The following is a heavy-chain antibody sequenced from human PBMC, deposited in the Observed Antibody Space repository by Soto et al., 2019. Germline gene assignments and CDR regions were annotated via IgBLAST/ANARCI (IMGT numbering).Heavy chain of an antibody. Sequence: SETLSLTCTVSGGSISSYYWSWIRQPAGKGLEWIGRIYTSGSTNYNPSLKSRVTMSVDTSKNQFSLKLSSVTAADTAVHYCARYCGGDCWEVGAFDIWGQGTMVTVSS. D-gene: IGHD2-21*02. CDR3: ARYCGGDCWEVGAFDI. CDR2: IYTSGST. CDR1: GGSISSYY. J-gene: IGHJ3*02. V-gene: IGHV4-4*07.